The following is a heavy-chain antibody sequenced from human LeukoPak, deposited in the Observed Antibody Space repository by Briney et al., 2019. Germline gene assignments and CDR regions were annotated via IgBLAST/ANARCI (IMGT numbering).Heavy chain of an antibody. Sequence: PSETLSLTCAVYGGSFSGYYWSWIRQPPGKGLEWIGEINHSGSTNYNPSLKSRVTISVDTSKNQFSLKLSSVTAADTAVYYCARGGDSSGWPRRVYYYYGMDVWGQGTTVTVSS. CDR1: GGSFSGYY. CDR2: INHSGST. CDR3: ARGGDSSGWPRRVYYYYGMDV. V-gene: IGHV4-34*01. J-gene: IGHJ6*02. D-gene: IGHD6-19*01.